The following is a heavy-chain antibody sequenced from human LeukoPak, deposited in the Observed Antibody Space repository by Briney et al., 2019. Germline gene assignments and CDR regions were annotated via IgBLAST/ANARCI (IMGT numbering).Heavy chain of an antibody. CDR3: ARVSVTYGAFDI. D-gene: IGHD3-10*01. CDR2: IIFGGST. V-gene: IGHV4-59*12. Sequence: SETLSLTCTVSGGSIRSYYWSWIRQPPGKGLEWIGYIIFGGSTNYNPSLKSRVTMSVDTSKNQVSLKLSSVTAADTAVYYCARVSVTYGAFDIWGQGTMVTVSS. J-gene: IGHJ3*02. CDR1: GGSIRSYY.